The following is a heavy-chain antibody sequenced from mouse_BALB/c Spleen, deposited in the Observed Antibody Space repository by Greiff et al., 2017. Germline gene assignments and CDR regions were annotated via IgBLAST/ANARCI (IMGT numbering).Heavy chain of an antibody. CDR3: ARGPVRGRNYAMDY. V-gene: IGHV3-6*02. D-gene: IGHD2-14*01. CDR2: ISYDGSN. J-gene: IGHJ4*01. Sequence: DVKLVESGPGLVKPSQSLSLTCSVTGYSITSGYYWNWIRQFPGNKLEWMGYISYDGSNNYNPSLKNRISITRDTSKNQFFLKLNSVTTEDTATYYCARGPVRGRNYAMDYWGQGTSVTVSS. CDR1: GYSITSGYY.